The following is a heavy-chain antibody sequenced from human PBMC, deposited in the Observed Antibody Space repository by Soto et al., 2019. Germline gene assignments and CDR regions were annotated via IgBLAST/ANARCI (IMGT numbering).Heavy chain of an antibody. Sequence: QVQLQESGPGLVKPSETLSLTCTVSGGSISSYYWSWIRQPPGKGLEWIGYIYYSGSTNYNPSLNSRVTISVDTSKNQCSLKLSSVTAADTAVYYCARADGSGCYYVDYWGQGTLVTVSS. J-gene: IGHJ4*02. V-gene: IGHV4-59*01. CDR2: IYYSGST. D-gene: IGHD3-10*01. CDR1: GGSISSYY. CDR3: ARADGSGCYYVDY.